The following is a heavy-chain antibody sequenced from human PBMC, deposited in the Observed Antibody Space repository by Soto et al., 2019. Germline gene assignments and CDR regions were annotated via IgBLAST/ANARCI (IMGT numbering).Heavy chain of an antibody. Sequence: ASVKVSCKASGYTFTSYGISWVRQAPGQGLEWMGWISVYNGNTNYAQKLQGRVTMTTDTSTSTAYMELRSLRSDDTAVYYCARVLPMGDAFDIWGQGTMVIFSS. V-gene: IGHV1-18*04. CDR1: GYTFTSYG. J-gene: IGHJ3*02. D-gene: IGHD2-15*01. CDR2: ISVYNGNT. CDR3: ARVLPMGDAFDI.